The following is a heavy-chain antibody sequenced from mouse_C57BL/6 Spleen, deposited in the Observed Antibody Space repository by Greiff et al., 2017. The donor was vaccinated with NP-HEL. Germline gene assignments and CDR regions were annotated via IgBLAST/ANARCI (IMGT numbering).Heavy chain of an antibody. V-gene: IGHV1-80*01. D-gene: IGHD2-1*01. CDR1: GYAFSSYW. J-gene: IGHJ4*01. Sequence: QVQLKESGAELVKPGASVKISCKASGYAFSSYWMNWVKQRPGKGLEWIGQIYPGDGDTNYNGKFKGKATLTADKSSSTDYMQLSSLTSEDSAVYFGAINYAYAMDYWGQGTSVTVSS. CDR2: IYPGDGDT. CDR3: AINYAYAMDY.